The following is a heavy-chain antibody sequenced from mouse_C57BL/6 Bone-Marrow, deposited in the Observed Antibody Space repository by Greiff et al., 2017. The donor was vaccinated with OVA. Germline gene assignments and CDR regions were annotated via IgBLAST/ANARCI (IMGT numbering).Heavy chain of an antibody. CDR1: GYTFTSYW. V-gene: IGHV1-55*01. CDR2: IYPGSGST. J-gene: IGHJ1*03. D-gene: IGHD1-1*01. CDR3: AKGYYGSSSGYFDV. Sequence: VQLQQSGAELVKPGASVKMSCKASGYTFTSYWITWVKQRPGQGLEWIGDIYPGSGSTNYNEKFKSKATLTVDTSSSTAYMQLSSLTSEDSAVYYCAKGYYGSSSGYFDVWGTGTTVTVSS.